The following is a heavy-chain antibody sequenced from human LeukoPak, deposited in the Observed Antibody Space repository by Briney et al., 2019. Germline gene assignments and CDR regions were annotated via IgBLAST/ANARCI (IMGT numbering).Heavy chain of an antibody. CDR1: GGSISSYTYY. D-gene: IGHD3-9*01. V-gene: IGHV4-39*07. CDR2: IYYSGST. J-gene: IGHJ5*02. Sequence: SSETLSLTCTVSGGSISSYTYYWGWIRQPPGKGLEWIGSIYYSGSTYYNPSLKSRVTISVDTSKNQFSLKLSSVTAADTAVYYCARDRPYHDILTGYLAPRNWFDPWGQGTLVTVSS. CDR3: ARDRPYHDILTGYLAPRNWFDP.